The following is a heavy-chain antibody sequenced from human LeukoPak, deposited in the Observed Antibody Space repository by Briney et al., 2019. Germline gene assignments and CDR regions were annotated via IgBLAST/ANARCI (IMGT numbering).Heavy chain of an antibody. V-gene: IGHV3-30*02. D-gene: IGHD3-10*01. CDR1: GFTFNTFG. Sequence: GGSLRLSCAASGFTFNTFGMHWVRQTPGKGLEWVAFIRHDGSDQSYADSVKGRFTLSRDNSLSTLYLQMNSLTTGDTAIYYCAEQIDGSGTFLYPKYFDYWGQGTLVTVSS. J-gene: IGHJ4*02. CDR2: IRHDGSDQ. CDR3: AEQIDGSGTFLYPKYFDY.